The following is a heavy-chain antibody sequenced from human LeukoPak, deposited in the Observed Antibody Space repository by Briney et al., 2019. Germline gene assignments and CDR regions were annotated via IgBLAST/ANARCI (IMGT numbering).Heavy chain of an antibody. V-gene: IGHV1-69*05. D-gene: IGHD3-10*01. CDR3: ARGRYGSGSCAGQNYYYYMDV. CDR2: IIPIFGTA. CDR1: GGTFSRHV. Sequence: GASVKVSCKASGGTFSRHVISWVRQAPGQGLEWMGGIIPIFGTANYAQKFQGRVTITTDESTSTAYMELSSLRSEDTAVYYCARGRYGSGSCAGQNYYYYMDVWGKGTTVTVSS. J-gene: IGHJ6*03.